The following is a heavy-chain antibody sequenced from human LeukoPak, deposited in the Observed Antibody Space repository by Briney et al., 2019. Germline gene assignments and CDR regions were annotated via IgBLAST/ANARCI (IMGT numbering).Heavy chain of an antibody. CDR3: ARRRDLYSGSYYPFDY. CDR1: GFTFSYYG. D-gene: IGHD1-26*01. J-gene: IGHJ4*02. V-gene: IGHV3-30*02. Sequence: PGGSLRLSCAASGFTFSYYGMHWVRQAPGKGLEWVAFIRYDGNDKYYADSVKGRFTISRDNSKNTMYLQMNSLKASDTAMYYCARRRDLYSGSYYPFDYWGQGTLVTVSS. CDR2: IRYDGNDK.